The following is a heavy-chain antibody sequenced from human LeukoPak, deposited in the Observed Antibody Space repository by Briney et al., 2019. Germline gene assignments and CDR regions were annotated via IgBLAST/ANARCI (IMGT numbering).Heavy chain of an antibody. V-gene: IGHV3-30*02. CDR1: GFTFSSYG. D-gene: IGHD3-22*01. J-gene: IGHJ4*02. Sequence: GGSLRLSCAASGFTFSSYGMHWVRQAPGKGPEWVAFIRYDGSNKYYADSVKGRFTISRDNSKNTLYLQMNSLRAEDTAVYYCAKDRPSSAYYYDSSGYAHLDYWGQGTLVTVSS. CDR3: AKDRPSSAYYYDSSGYAHLDY. CDR2: IRYDGSNK.